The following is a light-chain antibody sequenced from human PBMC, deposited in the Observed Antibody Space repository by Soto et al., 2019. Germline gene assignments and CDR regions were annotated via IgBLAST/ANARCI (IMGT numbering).Light chain of an antibody. V-gene: IGKV3-15*01. CDR1: ETINSN. CDR2: AAS. J-gene: IGKJ1*01. CDR3: QQYNNWPRT. Sequence: EIMVKQSPGTLSLTQGEKAIVSCRASETINSNSIAWYQHKPGQSPRLLIHAASTGAPGVPARFSGSWSGAEFTLTISSLQSEDFAVYYCQQYNNWPRTFGQGTKVDIK.